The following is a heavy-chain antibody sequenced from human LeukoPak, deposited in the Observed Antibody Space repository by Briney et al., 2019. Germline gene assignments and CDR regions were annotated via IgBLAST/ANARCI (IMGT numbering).Heavy chain of an antibody. CDR2: ISAYNGNT. Sequence: ASVKVSCKASGYTFTSYGISWVRQAPGQGLEWMGWISAYNGNTNYAQKLQGRVTMTTDTSTSTDYMELRSLRSDDTAVYYSARDLPSPLHSGSYEFDYWGQGTLVTVSS. D-gene: IGHD1-26*01. CDR1: GYTFTSYG. CDR3: ARDLPSPLHSGSYEFDY. V-gene: IGHV1-18*01. J-gene: IGHJ4*02.